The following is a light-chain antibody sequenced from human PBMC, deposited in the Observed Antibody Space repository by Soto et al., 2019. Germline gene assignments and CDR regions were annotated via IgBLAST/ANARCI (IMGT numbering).Light chain of an antibody. CDR2: GAS. Sequence: EIVLTQSPGTLSLSRGERATLSCRASQNIRYGYLAWYQKKPGQAPRLLIYGASSRATGIPDRFSGSGSGTDFTLTISRLEPEDFAVYYCQQYGSSPETFGQGTKVEIK. CDR3: QQYGSSPET. J-gene: IGKJ1*01. CDR1: QNIRYGY. V-gene: IGKV3-20*01.